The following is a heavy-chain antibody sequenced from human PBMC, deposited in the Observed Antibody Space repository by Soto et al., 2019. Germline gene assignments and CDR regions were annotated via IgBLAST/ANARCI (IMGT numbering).Heavy chain of an antibody. V-gene: IGHV3-7*01. CDR1: GFTLSSYW. D-gene: IGHD6-19*01. J-gene: IGHJ6*02. Sequence: GGSLRLSCAASGFTLSSYWINFVRHSPVKGLEWVANIKKDGSEKYYVDSVKGRFIISRDNAKNSLYLQVNYLRAEDTAVHYCARDADASGWYHYGMDVWGQGTMVTVSS. CDR3: ARDADASGWYHYGMDV. CDR2: IKKDGSEK.